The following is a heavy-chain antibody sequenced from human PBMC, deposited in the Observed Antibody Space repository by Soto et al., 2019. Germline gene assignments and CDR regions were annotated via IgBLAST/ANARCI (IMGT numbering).Heavy chain of an antibody. D-gene: IGHD3-10*01. J-gene: IGHJ5*02. CDR3: TSQRITMVRGVIINHWFGP. CDR2: IRSKAYGGTT. CDR1: GFTFGDYA. V-gene: IGHV3-49*03. Sequence: PGGSLRLSCTASGFTFGDYAMSWFRQAPGKGLEWVGFIRSKAYGGTTEYAASVKGRFTISRDDSKSIAYLQMNSLKTEDTAVYYCTSQRITMVRGVIINHWFGPWGQGTLVTVS.